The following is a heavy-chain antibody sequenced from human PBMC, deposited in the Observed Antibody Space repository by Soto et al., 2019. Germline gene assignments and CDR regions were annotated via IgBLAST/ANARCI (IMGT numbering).Heavy chain of an antibody. D-gene: IGHD3-3*01. V-gene: IGHV4-59*01. CDR1: GGSIISYY. CDR2: IHYSGST. Sequence: SETLSLTCTVSGGSIISYYWSWIRQPPGKGLEWIGYIHYSGSTNYNPSLKSRVTISVDTSKNQFSLKLSSVTAADTAVYYCARGTRHDFWSGYYGWFDPWGQGTLVTVSS. J-gene: IGHJ5*02. CDR3: ARGTRHDFWSGYYGWFDP.